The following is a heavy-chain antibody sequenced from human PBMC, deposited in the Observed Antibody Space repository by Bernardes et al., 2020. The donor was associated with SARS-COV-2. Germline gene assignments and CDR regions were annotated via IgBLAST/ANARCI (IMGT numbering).Heavy chain of an antibody. J-gene: IGHJ6*02. CDR1: GYSFNVYW. CDR3: ARMAEAAAGMGYYYYYGMDV. Sequence: GESLKISCKGSGYSFNVYWIGWVRQMPGKGLEWMGIIYPGDSDTRYSPSFQGQVSISVDKSISTAYLQWNSLRAGDTAVYYCARMAEAAAGMGYYYYYGMDVWGQGTTVTVSS. CDR2: IYPGDSDT. V-gene: IGHV5-51*01. D-gene: IGHD6-13*01.